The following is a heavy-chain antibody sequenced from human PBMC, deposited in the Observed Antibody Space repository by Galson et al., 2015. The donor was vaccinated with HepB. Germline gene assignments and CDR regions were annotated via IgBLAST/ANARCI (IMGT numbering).Heavy chain of an antibody. J-gene: IGHJ5*02. V-gene: IGHV3-7*04. CDR3: ARGLVETPSYFDP. CDR1: GFTFSSYW. D-gene: IGHD4-23*01. Sequence: SLRLSCAASGFTFSSYWMNWLRQAPGKGLEWVANIKNDGSAKYYVDSVKGRFTIFRDNAKNSLFLQMNNLRAEDTAVYYCARGLVETPSYFDPWGQGTLVTVSS. CDR2: IKNDGSAK.